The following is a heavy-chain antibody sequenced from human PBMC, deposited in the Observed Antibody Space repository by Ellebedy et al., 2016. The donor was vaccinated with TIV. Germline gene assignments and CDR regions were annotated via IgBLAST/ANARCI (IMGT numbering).Heavy chain of an antibody. V-gene: IGHV3-33*01. CDR3: ARDCHVDRGDCLDY. Sequence: PGGSLRLSCEASGFIFSTYGLHWVRQAPGKGLEWVAFIWYDGGNKYYADSVKGRFTISRDNSKNTLSLQMNNLSAEDTAVYYCARDCHVDRGDCLDYWGQGTLVTVSS. D-gene: IGHD2-21*02. CDR1: GFIFSTYG. J-gene: IGHJ4*02. CDR2: IWYDGGNK.